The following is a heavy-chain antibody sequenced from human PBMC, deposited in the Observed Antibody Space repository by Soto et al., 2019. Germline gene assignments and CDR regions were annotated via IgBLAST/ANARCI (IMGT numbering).Heavy chain of an antibody. V-gene: IGHV3-30*18. D-gene: IGHD3-16*01. CDR3: AKDRVESGLGEIDY. J-gene: IGHJ4*02. Sequence: GGSQRVSCAASGFSFINNGMHWVRQAPGKGLEWVAIISYDGSKKYYADSVKGRFTISRDNSRNTLFLQMNSLGVEDTAVFYCAKDRVESGLGEIDYWGQGTLVTVSS. CDR2: ISYDGSKK. CDR1: GFSFINNG.